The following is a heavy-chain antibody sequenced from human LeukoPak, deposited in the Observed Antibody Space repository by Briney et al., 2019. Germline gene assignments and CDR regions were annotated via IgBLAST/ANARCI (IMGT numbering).Heavy chain of an antibody. V-gene: IGHV3-21*01. D-gene: IGHD2-21*02. CDR2: ISSSSSYI. J-gene: IGHJ4*02. CDR1: GFTFSSYS. Sequence: GGSLRLSRAASGFTFSSYSMNWVRQAPGKGLEWVSSISSSSSYIYYADSVKGRFTISRDNAKNSLYLQMNSLRAEDTAVYYCARVSLAYCGGDCYFDYWGQGTLVTVSS. CDR3: ARVSLAYCGGDCYFDY.